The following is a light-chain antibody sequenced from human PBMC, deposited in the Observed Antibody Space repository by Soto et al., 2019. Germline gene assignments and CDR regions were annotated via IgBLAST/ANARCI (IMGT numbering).Light chain of an antibody. V-gene: IGKV3-20*01. CDR2: GAS. CDR1: QSVSSSY. J-gene: IGKJ5*01. Sequence: EIVLTQSPGTLSLSPCERATLSCSASQSVSSSYLAWYQQKPGQAPRLLIYGASSRATGIPDRFSGSGSGTDFTLTISRLEPEDFAVYYCQQYGNSPITFGQGTRLEIK. CDR3: QQYGNSPIT.